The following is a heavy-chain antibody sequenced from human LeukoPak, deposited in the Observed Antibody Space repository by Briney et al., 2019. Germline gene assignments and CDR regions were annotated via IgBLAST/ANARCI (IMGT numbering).Heavy chain of an antibody. D-gene: IGHD5-18*01. CDR3: ARAIQLWSDFDY. V-gene: IGHV1-18*01. J-gene: IGHJ4*02. CDR2: ISAYNGNT. Sequence: GASVKVSCKASGATFTTYAIIWVRQAPGQGLEWMGWISAYNGNTNYAQKLQGRVTMTTDTSTSTAYMELRSLRSDDTAVYYCARAIQLWSDFDYWGQGTLVTVSS. CDR1: GATFTTYA.